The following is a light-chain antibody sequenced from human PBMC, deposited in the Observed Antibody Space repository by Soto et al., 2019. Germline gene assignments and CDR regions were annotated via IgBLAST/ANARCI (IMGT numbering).Light chain of an antibody. J-gene: IGKJ5*01. Sequence: DIQMTQSPSSVSASVGDRVTITCRASQDIGSWFAWYQQKPGKVPKLLIYAASILQSGVPSRFSGSGSGTDFTLTIKNLQPEDFATYYCKQAKSFPVSFGQGTRLEIK. CDR1: QDIGSW. CDR2: AAS. V-gene: IGKV1D-12*01. CDR3: KQAKSFPVS.